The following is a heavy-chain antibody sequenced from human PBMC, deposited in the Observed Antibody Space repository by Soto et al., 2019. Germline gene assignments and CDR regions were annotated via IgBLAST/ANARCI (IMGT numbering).Heavy chain of an antibody. CDR3: AKSRQINAYGALFFDY. D-gene: IGHD4-17*01. CDR1: GFTFSSYA. V-gene: IGHV3-23*01. CDR2: ISGSGGST. J-gene: IGHJ4*02. Sequence: GGSLRLSCAASGFTFSSYAMSWVRQAPGKGLEWVSAISGSGGSTYYADSVKGRFTISRDNSKNTLYLQMNSLRAEDTAVYYCAKSRQINAYGALFFDYWGQGTLVTVSS.